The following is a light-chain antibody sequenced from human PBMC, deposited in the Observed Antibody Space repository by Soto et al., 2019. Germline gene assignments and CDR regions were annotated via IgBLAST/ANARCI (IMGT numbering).Light chain of an antibody. V-gene: IGKV1-5*03. CDR1: QTISSW. Sequence: DIQMTQSPSTLSGSVGDRVTITCRASQTISSWLAWYQQKPGKAPKLLIYKASTLKSGVPSRFSGSGSGTEFTLTISSLQPDDFATYYCLQDYNYPPTFGQGTKVDIK. CDR3: LQDYNYPPT. CDR2: KAS. J-gene: IGKJ1*01.